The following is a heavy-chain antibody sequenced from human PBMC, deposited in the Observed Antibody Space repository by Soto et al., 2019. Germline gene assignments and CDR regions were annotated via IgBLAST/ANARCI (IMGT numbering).Heavy chain of an antibody. CDR2: IISGGSRV. CDR3: ARERTSKGGLDV. V-gene: IGHV3-74*01. CDR1: GFMLSLDW. Sequence: GGSLRLSCAASGFMLSLDWMNWVRQGQGKGLEWIARIISGGSRVTYADSVEGRFTITRDNAKNMLFLEMHSLTVEDTAVYYCARERTSKGGLDVWGQGTTVTVSS. J-gene: IGHJ6*02.